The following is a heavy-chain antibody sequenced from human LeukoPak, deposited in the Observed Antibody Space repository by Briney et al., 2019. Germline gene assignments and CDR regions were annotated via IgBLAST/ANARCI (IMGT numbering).Heavy chain of an antibody. V-gene: IGHV3-7*05. J-gene: IGHJ4*02. CDR2: IKQDGSDK. CDR1: GFTLSNYW. CDR3: AGGTGWLIDY. Sequence: GGSLRLSCAASGFTLSNYWMNWVRQAPGKGLEWVAIIKQDGSDKYYVDSVKGRFTISRDNDKNSLYLQMSSLRAEDTALYYCAGGTGWLIDYWGQGTLVTVSS. D-gene: IGHD6-25*01.